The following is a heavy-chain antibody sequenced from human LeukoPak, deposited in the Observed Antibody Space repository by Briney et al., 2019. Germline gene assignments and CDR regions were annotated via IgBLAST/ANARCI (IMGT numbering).Heavy chain of an antibody. Sequence: SLTLSLTYALSGDSVSIDRAACKWIRQSPPRGLEWLGRTCYKSKWYTDYAAFVGGRIRITQHTSQNPDPLQLDSVAPEDPGVYYCARDRSRWFFFVLWGQGTLVSVS. CDR3: ARDRSRWFFFVL. CDR1: GDSVSIDRAA. CDR2: TCYKSKWYT. J-gene: IGHJ4*02. D-gene: IGHD6-13*01. V-gene: IGHV6-1*01.